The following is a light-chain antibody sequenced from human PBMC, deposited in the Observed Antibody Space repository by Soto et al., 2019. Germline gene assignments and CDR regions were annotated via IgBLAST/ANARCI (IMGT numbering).Light chain of an antibody. V-gene: IGLV2-14*01. J-gene: IGLJ1*01. CDR1: SSDVGGYKY. CDR3: SSYSRSTAYV. Sequence: QSALTQPASVSGSPGQSITISCTGTSSDVGGYKYVSWHQLHPGKAPKLIIYEVSNRPSGVSNRFSGSKSGNTASLTISGLQAEDESDYDCSSYSRSTAYVFGTGTKLTVL. CDR2: EVS.